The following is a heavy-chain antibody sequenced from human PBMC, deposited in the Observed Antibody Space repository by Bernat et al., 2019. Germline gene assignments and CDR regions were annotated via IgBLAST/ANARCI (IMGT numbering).Heavy chain of an antibody. CDR2: ISAYNDNT. CDR1: GYTFTSYG. V-gene: IGHV1-18*01. D-gene: IGHD3-22*01. CDR3: ARVAITMIVVVPLGMDV. Sequence: QVQLVQSGAEVKKPGASVKVSCKASGYTFTSYGISWVRQAPGQGLEWMGWISAYNDNTNYAQKLQGRVTMTTDTSTSTAYMELRSLRSDDTAVYYCARVAITMIVVVPLGMDVWGQGTTVTVSS. J-gene: IGHJ6*02.